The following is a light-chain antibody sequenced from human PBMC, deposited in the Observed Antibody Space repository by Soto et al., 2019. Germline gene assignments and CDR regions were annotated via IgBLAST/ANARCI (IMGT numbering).Light chain of an antibody. CDR3: QQRSH. Sequence: EIVLTQSPATLSLSPGERATLSCRASQSVSSYLAWYQQKPGQAPRLLIYDASNRATGIPARFSGSGSGTDFTLTISSLEPEDFAVYYCQQRSHFGGGTKLAIK. CDR2: DAS. CDR1: QSVSSY. J-gene: IGKJ4*01. V-gene: IGKV3-11*01.